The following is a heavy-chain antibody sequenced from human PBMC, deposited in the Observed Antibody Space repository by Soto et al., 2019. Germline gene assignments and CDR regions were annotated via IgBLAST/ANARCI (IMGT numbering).Heavy chain of an antibody. CDR1: GFTFSSYA. J-gene: IGHJ6*03. D-gene: IGHD6-13*01. Sequence: GGSLRLSCAASGFTFSSYAMSWVRQAPGKGLEWVSAISGGGGSTYYADSVKGRFTISRDNSKNTLYLQMNSLRAEDTAVYYCAKPGTGYSLYYYYYMDVWGKGTTVTVSS. CDR2: ISGGGGST. V-gene: IGHV3-23*01. CDR3: AKPGTGYSLYYYYYMDV.